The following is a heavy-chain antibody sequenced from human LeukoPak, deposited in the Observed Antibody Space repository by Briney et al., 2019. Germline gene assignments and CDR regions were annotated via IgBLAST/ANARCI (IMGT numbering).Heavy chain of an antibody. Sequence: PSETLSLTCTVSGGSISSYYWSWIRQPPGKGLEWIGYIYYSGSTNYNPSLKSRVTISVDTSKNQFSLKLSSVTAADTAVYYCARVHSLYDSSGYYYVWFDPWGQGTLVTVSS. V-gene: IGHV4-59*01. J-gene: IGHJ5*02. CDR2: IYYSGST. CDR1: GGSISSYY. D-gene: IGHD3-22*01. CDR3: ARVHSLYDSSGYYYVWFDP.